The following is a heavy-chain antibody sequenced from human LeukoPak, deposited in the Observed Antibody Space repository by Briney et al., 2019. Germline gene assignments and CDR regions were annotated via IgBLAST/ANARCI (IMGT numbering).Heavy chain of an antibody. CDR3: ARSNYYTVDV. CDR1: GFTSGDYY. J-gene: IGHJ6*02. V-gene: IGHV3-11*01. CDR2: ISSSGGTT. Sequence: GGSLRLSCAASGFTSGDYYMTWIRQPPGKGPEWISYISSSGGTTTYVDSVKGRFTISRDNAKNSLYLQMNSLRADATAVYYCARSNYYTVDVWGQGTAVTVSS.